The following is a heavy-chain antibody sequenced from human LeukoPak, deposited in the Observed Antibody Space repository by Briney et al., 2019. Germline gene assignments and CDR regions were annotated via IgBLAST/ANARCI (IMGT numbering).Heavy chain of an antibody. Sequence: SETLSLTCTVSGGSISSSSYYWGWIRQPPGKGLEWIGSIYYSGSTYYNPSLKSRVTISVDTSKNQFSLKLSSVTAADTAVYYCARRSSYYYGSGSYYNIPYNWFDPWGQGTLVTVSS. J-gene: IGHJ5*02. D-gene: IGHD3-10*01. V-gene: IGHV4-39*01. CDR2: IYYSGST. CDR1: GGSISSSSYY. CDR3: ARRSSYYYGSGSYYNIPYNWFDP.